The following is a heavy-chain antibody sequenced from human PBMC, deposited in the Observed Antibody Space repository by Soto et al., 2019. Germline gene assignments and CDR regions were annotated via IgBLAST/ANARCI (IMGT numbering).Heavy chain of an antibody. D-gene: IGHD6-13*01. CDR3: ARHRIAAAGKRYFQH. Sequence: PGESLKISCKGSVYSFTSYWISWVRQMPGKGLEWMGRIDPSDSYTSYSPSFQGHVTISADKSISTAYLQWSSLKASDTAMYYCARHRIAAAGKRYFQHWGQGTLVTVSS. J-gene: IGHJ1*01. V-gene: IGHV5-10-1*01. CDR2: IDPSDSYT. CDR1: VYSFTSYW.